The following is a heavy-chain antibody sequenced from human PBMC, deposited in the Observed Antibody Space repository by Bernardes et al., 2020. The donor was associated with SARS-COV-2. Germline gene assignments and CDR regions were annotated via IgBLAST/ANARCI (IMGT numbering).Heavy chain of an antibody. CDR2: ISSSGRIL. CDR1: GLTLSDYY. V-gene: IGHV3-11*01. D-gene: IGHD3-22*01. CDR3: TTGAEIYYDSSGFSYYFDF. J-gene: IGHJ4*02. Sequence: GGSLRLSCAASGLTLSDYYMTWIRQAPGKGLEWVSYISSSGRILYYADSVKGRFVISRDNAKNSLYLQMSSLRAEDTAVYYCTTGAEIYYDSSGFSYYFDFWGQGTLVTVSS.